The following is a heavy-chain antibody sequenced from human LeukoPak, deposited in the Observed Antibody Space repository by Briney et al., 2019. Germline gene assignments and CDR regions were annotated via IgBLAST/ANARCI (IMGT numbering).Heavy chain of an antibody. CDR2: INPSGGST. V-gene: IGHV1-46*01. J-gene: IGHJ4*02. Sequence: ASVKVSCTASGYTFTSYYMHWVRQAPGQGLEWMGIINPSGGSTSYAQKFQGRVTMTRDTSTSTVYMELSSLRSEDTAVYYCARDVENYDFWSGIDYWGQGTLVTVSS. CDR1: GYTFTSYY. CDR3: ARDVENYDFWSGIDY. D-gene: IGHD3-3*01.